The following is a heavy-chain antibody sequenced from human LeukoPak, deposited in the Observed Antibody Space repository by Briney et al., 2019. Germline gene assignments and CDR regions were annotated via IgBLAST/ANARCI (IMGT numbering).Heavy chain of an antibody. J-gene: IGHJ6*02. D-gene: IGHD5-18*01. Sequence: GASVKVSCKVSGYTLTELSIHWVRQAPGQGLEWMGGFDPDDGETNYAQKFQGRVTMTEDTSTDTAYMELSSLRSEDTAVYYCATESSTYMNAMDVWGQGTTVTVSS. V-gene: IGHV1-24*01. CDR3: ATESSTYMNAMDV. CDR2: FDPDDGET. CDR1: GYTLTELS.